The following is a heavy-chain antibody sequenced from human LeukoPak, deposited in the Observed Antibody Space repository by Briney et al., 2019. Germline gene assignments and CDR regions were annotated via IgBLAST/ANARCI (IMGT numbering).Heavy chain of an antibody. Sequence: PSETLSLTCTVSGGSISSYYWSWIRQPPGKGLEWIGYIYYSGSTNYNPSLKSRVTISVDTSKNQFSLKLSSVTAADTAVYYCARGPGYSSGWYIFDYWGQGTLVTASS. V-gene: IGHV4-59*01. D-gene: IGHD6-19*01. CDR2: IYYSGST. CDR1: GGSISSYY. CDR3: ARGPGYSSGWYIFDY. J-gene: IGHJ4*02.